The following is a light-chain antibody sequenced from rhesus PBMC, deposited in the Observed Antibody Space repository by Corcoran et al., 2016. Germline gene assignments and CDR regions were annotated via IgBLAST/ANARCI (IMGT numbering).Light chain of an antibody. CDR2: YAA. CDR3: QQYDDLPWT. CDR1: QGISSW. Sequence: DIQMTQSPSSLSASVGDKVTITCHASQGISSWLAWYQQKPGKAPKPLIYYAASLQSWVQTRISGSGSGTDYTLPLSSLQTEAFATYYCQQYDDLPWTFGQGTKVEIK. V-gene: IGKV1-19*01. J-gene: IGKJ1*01.